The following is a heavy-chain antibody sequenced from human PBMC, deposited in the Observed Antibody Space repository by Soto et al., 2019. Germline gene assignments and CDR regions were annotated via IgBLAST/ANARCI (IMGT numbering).Heavy chain of an antibody. D-gene: IGHD4-17*01. CDR3: ARASHDYGALDY. Sequence: TGGSLRLSCTASGFPFSSYNMNWVRQAPGKGLEWVSYISTWSSYSFYADSVKGRFTISRDNSENSLYLQLDSLRDEDTAVYYCARASHDYGALDYWGQGALVTVSS. V-gene: IGHV3-21*01. CDR2: ISTWSSYS. CDR1: GFPFSSYN. J-gene: IGHJ4*02.